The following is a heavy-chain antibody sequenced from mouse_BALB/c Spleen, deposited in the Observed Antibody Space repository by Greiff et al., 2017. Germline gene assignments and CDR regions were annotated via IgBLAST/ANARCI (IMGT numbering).Heavy chain of an antibody. CDR3: ARQEDYPYAMDY. CDR2: ISSGGSYT. Sequence: EVQRVESGGDLVKPGGSLKLSCAASGFTFSSYGMSWVRQTPDKRLEWVATISSGGSYTYYPDSVKGRFTISRDNAKNTLYLQMSSLKSEDTAMYYCARQEDYPYAMDYWGQGTSVTVSS. V-gene: IGHV5-6*01. J-gene: IGHJ4*01. CDR1: GFTFSSYG. D-gene: IGHD2-4*01.